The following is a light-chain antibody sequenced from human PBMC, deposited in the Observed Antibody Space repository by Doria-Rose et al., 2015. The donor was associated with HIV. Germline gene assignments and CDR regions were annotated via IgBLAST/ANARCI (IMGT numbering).Light chain of an antibody. V-gene: IGKV3-15*01. CDR3: QQYNNWPRT. CDR1: PSVSSN. J-gene: IGKJ4*01. Sequence: EIVLTQSPAHLSVSPGERFTLPCRASPSVSSNLALYQQKPGQPPRLLMYGASTRATGIPARFSGSGSGTDFTLTISSLQSEDFAVYYCQQYNNWPRTFGGGTKVEIK. CDR2: GAS.